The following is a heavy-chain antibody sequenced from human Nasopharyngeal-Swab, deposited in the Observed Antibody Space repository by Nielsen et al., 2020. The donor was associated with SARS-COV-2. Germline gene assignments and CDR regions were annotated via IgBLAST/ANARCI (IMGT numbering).Heavy chain of an antibody. CDR3: AKDVHGDYGGIDY. Sequence: GSLRLSCAASGFTFSSSGMDWVRQAPGKGLEWVAVISYDGSNEYYGDSVKGRFTISRDNSKNTLYQQMNSLRVDDTAVYYCAKDVHGDYGGIDYWGQGILVTVSS. J-gene: IGHJ4*02. CDR1: GFTFSSSG. CDR2: ISYDGSNE. D-gene: IGHD4-17*01. V-gene: IGHV3-30*18.